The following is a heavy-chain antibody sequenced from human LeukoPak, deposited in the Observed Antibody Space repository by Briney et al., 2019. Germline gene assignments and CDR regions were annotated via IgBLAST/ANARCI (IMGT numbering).Heavy chain of an antibody. J-gene: IGHJ4*02. V-gene: IGHV3-33*01. CDR3: ARGYSGYSFDY. D-gene: IGHD1-26*01. CDR1: GFTFSSYG. Sequence: PGGSLRLSCAAPGFTFSSYGMHWVRQAPGKGLEWVAVIWYDGSNKYYADSVKGRFTISRDNSKNTLYLQVNSLRAEDTAVYYCARGYSGYSFDYWGQGTLVTVSS. CDR2: IWYDGSNK.